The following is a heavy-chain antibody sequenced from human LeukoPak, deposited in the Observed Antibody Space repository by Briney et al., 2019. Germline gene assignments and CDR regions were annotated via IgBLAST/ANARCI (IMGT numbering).Heavy chain of an antibody. D-gene: IGHD3-22*01. CDR2: IKEDGTNK. V-gene: IGHV3-7*03. CDR1: GFTFSRHW. CDR3: ATPLDYYDSSGYHQGGD. Sequence: GGSLRLSGAASGFTFSRHWMTWVRQAPGKGLEWVANIKEDGTNKNYVDSVKGRFTISRDNAKNSLYLQMNSLRAEDTAVYYCATPLDYYDSSGYHQGGDWGQGTLVTVSS. J-gene: IGHJ4*02.